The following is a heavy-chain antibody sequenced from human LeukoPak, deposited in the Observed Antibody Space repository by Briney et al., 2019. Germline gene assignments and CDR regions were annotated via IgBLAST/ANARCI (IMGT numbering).Heavy chain of an antibody. CDR2: IYYSGTT. V-gene: IGHV4-30-2*03. J-gene: IGHJ4*02. CDR3: ARLDSRGADDY. CDR1: GGSINSGGYY. D-gene: IGHD3-22*01. Sequence: ASQTLSLTCTVSGGSINSGGYYWSWVRQPPGKGLEWIGSIYYSGTTYYNPSFKSRVTISVDTSKNQFSLKLSSVTAADTAVYYCARLDSRGADDYWGQGTLVTVSS.